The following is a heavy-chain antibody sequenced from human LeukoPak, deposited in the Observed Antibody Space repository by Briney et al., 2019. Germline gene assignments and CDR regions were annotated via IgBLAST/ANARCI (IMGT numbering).Heavy chain of an antibody. D-gene: IGHD2-15*01. CDR2: ISGSGVGT. V-gene: IGHV3-23*01. Sequence: PGGSLRLSCAASGFTFSSYGMSWGRQAPGKGLEGVSAISGSGVGTYYADSVKGRFTISRDNSKNTLYLQMNTLRAEDTAVYYCAKGVGYCSGGSCQQFDYWGQGTLVTVSS. CDR1: GFTFSSYG. CDR3: AKGVGYCSGGSCQQFDY. J-gene: IGHJ4*02.